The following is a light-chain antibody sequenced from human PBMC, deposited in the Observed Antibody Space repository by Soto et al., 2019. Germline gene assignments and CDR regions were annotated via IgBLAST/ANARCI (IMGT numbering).Light chain of an antibody. V-gene: IGLV1-47*02. CDR3: ATWDDSLNMV. J-gene: IGLJ3*02. Sequence: QSVLTQPPSASGTPGQRVTVSCSGSRSYIGNNYVYWYQQVPGTAPKLLMHSNNQRPSGVPDRFSASKSGSSASLAISGLRSEDEADYYCATWDDSLNMVFGGGTKLTVL. CDR1: RSYIGNNY. CDR2: SNN.